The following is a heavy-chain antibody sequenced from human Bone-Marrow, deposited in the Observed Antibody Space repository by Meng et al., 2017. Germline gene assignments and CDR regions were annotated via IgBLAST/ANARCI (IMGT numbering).Heavy chain of an antibody. J-gene: IGHJ4*02. CDR1: GFTFSSYE. V-gene: IGHV3-48*03. CDR2: ISGSGGNT. D-gene: IGHD4-17*01. Sequence: GESLKISCVASGFTFSSYEMNWVRQAPGKGLEWVAYISGSGGNTYYVDSVKGRFAISRVNAKNSLYLQMNSLRAEDTAIYYCARVVMTTVTIDYWGQGTRVTVAS. CDR3: ARVVMTTVTIDY.